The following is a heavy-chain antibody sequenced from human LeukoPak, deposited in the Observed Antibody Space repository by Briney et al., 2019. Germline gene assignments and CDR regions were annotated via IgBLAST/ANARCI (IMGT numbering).Heavy chain of an antibody. CDR1: GFTFSSYS. V-gene: IGHV3-21*01. D-gene: IGHD3-22*01. J-gene: IGHJ3*02. CDR2: ISSSSSYI. Sequence: GGSLRLSCAASGFTFSSYSMNWVRQAPGKGLEWVSSISSSSSYIYYADSVKGRFTISRDNAKNSLYLQMNSLRAEDTAVYYCAREPNSSPYYYDSSGYTSGAFDIWGQGTMVTVSS. CDR3: AREPNSSPYYYDSSGYTSGAFDI.